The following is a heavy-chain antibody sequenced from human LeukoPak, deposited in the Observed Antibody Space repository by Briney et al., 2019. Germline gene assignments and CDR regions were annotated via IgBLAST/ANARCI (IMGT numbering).Heavy chain of an antibody. CDR1: GFTFSSYG. Sequence: PGGSLRLSCAASGFTFSSYGMHWVRQAPGKGLEWVAFIRYDGSNKYYADSVKGRFTISRDNSKNTLYLQMNSLRAEDTAVYYCAKDDSRKPGPFDYWGQGTLVTVSS. D-gene: IGHD1-14*01. V-gene: IGHV3-30*02. J-gene: IGHJ4*02. CDR2: IRYDGSNK. CDR3: AKDDSRKPGPFDY.